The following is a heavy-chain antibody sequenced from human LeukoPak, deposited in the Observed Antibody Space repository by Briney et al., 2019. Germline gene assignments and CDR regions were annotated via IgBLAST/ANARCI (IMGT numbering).Heavy chain of an antibody. D-gene: IGHD6-19*01. CDR1: GYTLTGYY. CDR2: INPNSGGT. V-gene: IGHV1-2*02. CDR3: ARASIAVAGTDYDY. J-gene: IGHJ4*02. Sequence: GASVKVSCKASGYTLTGYYMHWVRQAPGQGLEWMGWINPNSGGTNYAQKFQGRVTMTRDTSISTAYMELSRLRSDDTAVYYCARASIAVAGTDYDYWGQGTLVTVSS.